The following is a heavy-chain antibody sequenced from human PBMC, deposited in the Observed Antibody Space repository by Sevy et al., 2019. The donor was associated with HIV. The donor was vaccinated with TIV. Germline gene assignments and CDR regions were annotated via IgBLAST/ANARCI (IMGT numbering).Heavy chain of an antibody. CDR2: IRSKAYGGTT. J-gene: IGHJ5*02. CDR1: GFTFGDYA. Sequence: GGSLRLSCSASGFTFGDYAMSWFRQAPGKGLEWVAFIRSKAYGGTTEYAASVKGRFTISRDDSRSIAYLQMSSLKIEDTAMFYCTLYNSHRGFDPWGQGTLVTVFS. D-gene: IGHD1-1*01. V-gene: IGHV3-49*03. CDR3: TLYNSHRGFDP.